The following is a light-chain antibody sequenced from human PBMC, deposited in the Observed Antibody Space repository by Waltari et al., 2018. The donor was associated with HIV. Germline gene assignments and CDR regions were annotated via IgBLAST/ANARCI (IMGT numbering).Light chain of an antibody. Sequence: QSVLTQPPSASGTPGQRVTISCSGSSPNIERNTVNWYQQFPGTTPKVVIYSSNQRPSGFPDRFSGARSGTSASLAISVLQSEDEAHYYCAAWDDSLDGYVFGPGTEVTVL. CDR3: AAWDDSLDGYV. CDR2: SSN. J-gene: IGLJ1*01. V-gene: IGLV1-44*01. CDR1: SPNIERNT.